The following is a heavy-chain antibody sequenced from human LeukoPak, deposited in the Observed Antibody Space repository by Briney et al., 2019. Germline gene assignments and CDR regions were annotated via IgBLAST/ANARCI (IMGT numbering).Heavy chain of an antibody. Sequence: GGSLRLSCAASGFTFSSYGMHWVRQAPGKGLEWVAVIWYDGSNKYYADSVKGRFTISRDNSKNTLYLQMNSLRAEDTAVFYCAKAYCTGGSCYGRYYYGMDVWGQGTTVTVSS. D-gene: IGHD2-15*01. V-gene: IGHV3-33*06. CDR3: AKAYCTGGSCYGRYYYGMDV. J-gene: IGHJ6*02. CDR2: IWYDGSNK. CDR1: GFTFSSYG.